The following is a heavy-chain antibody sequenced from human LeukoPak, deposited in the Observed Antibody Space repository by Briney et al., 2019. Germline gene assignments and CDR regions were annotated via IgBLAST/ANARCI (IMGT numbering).Heavy chain of an antibody. CDR1: GYTFTSYY. CDR3: ARESQYYDILTGYYSTFFDY. D-gene: IGHD3-9*01. Sequence: GASVKVSCKASGYTFTSYYMHWVRQAPGQGLEWMGIINPSGDSTSYAQKFQGRVTMTRDTSTSTVYMELSSLRSEDTAVYYCARESQYYDILTGYYSTFFDYWGQGTLVTVSS. CDR2: INPSGDST. J-gene: IGHJ4*02. V-gene: IGHV1-46*01.